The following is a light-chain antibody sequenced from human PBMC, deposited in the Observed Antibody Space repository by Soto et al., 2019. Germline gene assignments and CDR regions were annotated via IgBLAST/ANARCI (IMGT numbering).Light chain of an antibody. CDR3: QQYYSTPLT. V-gene: IGKV4-1*01. J-gene: IGKJ1*01. Sequence: DIVMTQSPDSLAVSLGERATINCKSSQSVLYSSNNKNYLAWYQQKPGQPPKLLIYWASTRESGVPDRFSGSGSGTDFTLTISSLQAEDGAVYYCQQYYSTPLTFGQGTKVDTK. CDR1: QSVLYSSNNKNY. CDR2: WAS.